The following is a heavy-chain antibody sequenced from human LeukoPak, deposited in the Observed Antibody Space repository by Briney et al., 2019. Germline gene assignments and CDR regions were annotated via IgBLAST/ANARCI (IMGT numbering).Heavy chain of an antibody. J-gene: IGHJ4*02. CDR1: GGSFSGYY. CDR2: INHSGST. Sequence: SETLSLTCAVYGGSFSGYYWSWIRQPPGKGLEWIGEINHSGSTNYNLSLKSRVTISVDTSKNQFSLKLSSVTAADTAVYYCARASGIQLWQAIDYWGQGTLVTVSS. CDR3: ARASGIQLWQAIDY. D-gene: IGHD5-18*01. V-gene: IGHV4-34*01.